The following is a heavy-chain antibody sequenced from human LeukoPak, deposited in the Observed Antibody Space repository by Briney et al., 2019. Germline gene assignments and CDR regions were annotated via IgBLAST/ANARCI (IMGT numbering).Heavy chain of an antibody. Sequence: ASVKVSCKASGYTFTSNGISWVRQAPGQGLEWMGWISAYNGNTNYEQKLQGRVTMTTDTSTSTAYMELRSLRSDDTAVYYCVRGAKCSGADCDSTKEYVYYFDYWGQGTLVTVSS. D-gene: IGHD6-25*01. CDR2: ISAYNGNT. CDR3: VRGAKCSGADCDSTKEYVYYFDY. CDR1: GYTFTSNG. V-gene: IGHV1-18*01. J-gene: IGHJ4*02.